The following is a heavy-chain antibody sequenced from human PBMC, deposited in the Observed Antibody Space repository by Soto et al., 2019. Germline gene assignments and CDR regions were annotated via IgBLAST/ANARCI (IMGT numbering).Heavy chain of an antibody. V-gene: IGHV4-59*01. CDR2: IYYTGST. CDR1: GGSISSYY. Sequence: QVQLQESGPGLVKPSETLSLTCTVSGGSISSYYWSWIRQPPGKGLEWIGYIYYTGSTNYNPSLKGRVTISVDTSKNQCSLQLSSVTAADTAVYYCARDQGFSLDVWGQGTTVTVSS. D-gene: IGHD3-3*01. CDR3: ARDQGFSLDV. J-gene: IGHJ6*02.